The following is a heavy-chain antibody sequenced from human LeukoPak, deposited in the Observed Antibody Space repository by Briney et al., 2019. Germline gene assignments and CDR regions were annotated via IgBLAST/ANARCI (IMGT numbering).Heavy chain of an antibody. CDR3: ARDLHWGASDY. Sequence: GGSLRLSCAASGFTFTSHWMHWVRQVPGKGLVWVSRISKDGSDSFYADSVKGRFTISRDNARNTVELQMNSLRPEDAAVYYCARDLHWGASDYWGQGTLVTVSS. V-gene: IGHV3-74*01. D-gene: IGHD1-26*01. CDR2: ISKDGSDS. CDR1: GFTFTSHW. J-gene: IGHJ4*02.